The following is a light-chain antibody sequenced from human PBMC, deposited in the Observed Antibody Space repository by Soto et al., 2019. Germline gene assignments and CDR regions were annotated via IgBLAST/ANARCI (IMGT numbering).Light chain of an antibody. CDR1: QGISTN. CDR2: GAS. V-gene: IGKV3-15*01. J-gene: IGKJ3*01. CDR3: QQYDGSLFT. Sequence: EIVMTQSPATLSVSPGDGATLSCRASQGISTNLAWYQQKPGQSPRLLIYGASTRAAGIPDRFSGSGSGTDFTLTITRLEPEDFAVYYCQQYDGSLFTFGPGTKVDI.